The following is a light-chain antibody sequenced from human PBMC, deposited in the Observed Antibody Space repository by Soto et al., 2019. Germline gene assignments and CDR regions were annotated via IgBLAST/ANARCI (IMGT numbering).Light chain of an antibody. J-gene: IGKJ2*01. CDR1: QSVSSSY. V-gene: IGKV3-20*01. Sequence: EIVLTQSPGTLSLSPGERATLFCRASQSVSSSYLAWFHQKPGQAPRLLIYGASRRATGIPDRFSGSGSGTDFTLTITRLEPEDFAVYYCLHYGSFPYTFGQGTKLEI. CDR2: GAS. CDR3: LHYGSFPYT.